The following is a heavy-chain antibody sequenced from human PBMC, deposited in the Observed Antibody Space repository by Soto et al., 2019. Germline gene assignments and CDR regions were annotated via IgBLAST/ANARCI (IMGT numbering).Heavy chain of an antibody. CDR1: GGSISSSSYY. CDR3: ARDVIGHDNYETIGYYFDH. Sequence: SETLSLTCTVSGGSISSSSYYWGWIRQPPGKGLEWIGSIYYSGSTYYNPSLKSRVTISIDTSKNQFSLKLSSVTAADTAVYYCARDVIGHDNYETIGYYFDHWGPGTLVTVSS. D-gene: IGHD3-16*01. V-gene: IGHV4-39*02. J-gene: IGHJ4*02. CDR2: IYYSGST.